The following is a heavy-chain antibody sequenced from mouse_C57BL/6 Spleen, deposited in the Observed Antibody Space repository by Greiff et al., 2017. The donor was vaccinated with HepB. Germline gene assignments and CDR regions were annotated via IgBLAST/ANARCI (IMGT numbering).Heavy chain of an antibody. J-gene: IGHJ2*01. CDR3: ATNGATVVASNFDY. CDR2: IYPRSGNT. Sequence: VNLVESGAELARPGASVKLSCKASGYTFTSYGISWVKQRTGQGLEWIGEIYPRSGNTYYNEKFKGKATLTADKSSSTAYMELRSLTSEDSAVYFCATNGATVVASNFDYWGQGTTLTVSS. D-gene: IGHD1-1*01. V-gene: IGHV1-81*01. CDR1: GYTFTSYG.